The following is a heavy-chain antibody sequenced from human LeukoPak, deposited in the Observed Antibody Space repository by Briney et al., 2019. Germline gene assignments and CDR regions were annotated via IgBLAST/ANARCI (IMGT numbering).Heavy chain of an antibody. CDR1: GFTFDDYA. V-gene: IGHV3-9*01. J-gene: IGHJ4*02. D-gene: IGHD6-19*01. CDR3: AKAAYSSGWDTVYFDY. CDR2: ISWNSGSI. Sequence: SLRLSCAASGFTFDDYAMHWVRQAPGKGLEWVSGISWNSGSIGYADSVKGRFTISRDNAKNSLYLQMNSLRAEDTALYYCAKAAYSSGWDTVYFDYWGQGTLVTVSS.